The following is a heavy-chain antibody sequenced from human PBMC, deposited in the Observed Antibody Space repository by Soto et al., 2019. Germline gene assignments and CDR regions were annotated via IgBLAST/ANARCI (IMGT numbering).Heavy chain of an antibody. Sequence: GGSLRLSCAASGFTFTRYSMNWARQAPGKGLEWVSSISSTTNYIYYADSMKGRFTVSRDNAKNSVYLEMNSLSAEDTAVYYCARESEDLTSNFDYWGQGTLVTVSS. CDR2: ISSTTNYI. CDR3: ARESEDLTSNFDY. V-gene: IGHV3-21*01. CDR1: GFTFTRYS. J-gene: IGHJ4*02.